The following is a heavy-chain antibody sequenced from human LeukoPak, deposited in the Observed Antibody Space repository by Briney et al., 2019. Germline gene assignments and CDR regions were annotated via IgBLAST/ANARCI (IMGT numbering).Heavy chain of an antibody. D-gene: IGHD5-18*01. CDR3: ARVAGYSYGYHFDY. CDR1: GGSFSGYY. CDR2: INHSGST. V-gene: IGHV4-34*01. J-gene: IGHJ4*02. Sequence: SETLSLTCAVYGGSFSGYYWSWIRQPPGKGLEWIGKINHSGSTNYNPSLKSRVTISVDTSKNQFSLKLSSVTAADTAVYYCARVAGYSYGYHFDYWGQGTLVTVSS.